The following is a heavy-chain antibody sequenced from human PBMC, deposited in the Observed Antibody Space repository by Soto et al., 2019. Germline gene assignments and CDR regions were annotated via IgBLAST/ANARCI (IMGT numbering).Heavy chain of an antibody. CDR1: GYTFTGYY. D-gene: IGHD3-16*01. V-gene: IGHV1-2*04. CDR3: ARAGLGGSYYIYYGMDV. Sequence: GASVKVSCKASGYTFTGYYMHWVRQAPGQGLEWMGWINPNSGGTNYAQKFQGWVTMTRDTSISTAYMELSRLRSDDTAVYYCARAGLGGSYYIYYGMDVWGQGTTVTVSS. CDR2: INPNSGGT. J-gene: IGHJ6*02.